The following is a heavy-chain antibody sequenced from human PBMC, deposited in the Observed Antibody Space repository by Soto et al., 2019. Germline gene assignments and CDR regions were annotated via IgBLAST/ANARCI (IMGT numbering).Heavy chain of an antibody. D-gene: IGHD3-10*01. CDR3: ARDDDSGSYPYYYYSGMDV. Sequence: AVSLRQSGVGSGFVFRDVARNWNSQAPGKGLVWVSYIRSRTTTIYYADSVKGRFTMSRDNAKNLLDLQMNSLRAEDTAVYYCARDDDSGSYPYYYYSGMDVWGQGTTVTVSS. J-gene: IGHJ6*02. CDR2: IRSRTTTI. V-gene: IGHV3-48*01. CDR1: GFVFRDVA.